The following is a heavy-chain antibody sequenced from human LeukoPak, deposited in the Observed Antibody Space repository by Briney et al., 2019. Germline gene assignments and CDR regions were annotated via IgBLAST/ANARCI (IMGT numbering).Heavy chain of an antibody. V-gene: IGHV1-2*02. CDR3: ARAKSIFGVANGAFDI. CDR1: GYTFTGYY. Sequence: ASVKVSCKASGYTFTGYYMHWVRQAPGQGLEWMGWINPNSGGTNYAQKFQGRVTMTRDTSISTAYMELSRLRSDDTAVYYCARAKSIFGVANGAFDIRGQGTMVTVSS. CDR2: INPNSGGT. J-gene: IGHJ3*02. D-gene: IGHD3-3*01.